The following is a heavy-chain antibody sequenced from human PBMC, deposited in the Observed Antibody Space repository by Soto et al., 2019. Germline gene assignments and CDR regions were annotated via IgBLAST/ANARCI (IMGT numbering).Heavy chain of an antibody. J-gene: IGHJ4*02. D-gene: IGHD3-22*01. V-gene: IGHV4-61*01. CDR1: GGSINSSSYY. Sequence: SETLSLTCSVSGGSINSSSYYWSWIRQPPGKGLEWIGYIYDSGSTDYNPSLKSRVTISVDTSKSQFSLKLSSVTAADTAVYYCARDRAYYESSGLYFDYWGQGTLVTVSS. CDR2: IYDSGST. CDR3: ARDRAYYESSGLYFDY.